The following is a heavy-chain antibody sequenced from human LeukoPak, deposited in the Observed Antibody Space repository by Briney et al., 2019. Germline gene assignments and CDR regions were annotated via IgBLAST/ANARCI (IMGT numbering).Heavy chain of an antibody. CDR1: GFTFSSYA. CDR3: ARDYPKGNRGGGGTPGNWFDP. V-gene: IGHV3-30-3*01. CDR2: ISYDGSNK. Sequence: PGGSLRLSCAASGFTFSSYAMHWVRQAPGKGLEWVAVISYDGSNKYYADSVKGRFTISRDNSKNTLYLQMNSLRAEDTAVYYCARDYPKGNRGGGGTPGNWFDPWGQGTLVTVSS. D-gene: IGHD3-16*01. J-gene: IGHJ5*02.